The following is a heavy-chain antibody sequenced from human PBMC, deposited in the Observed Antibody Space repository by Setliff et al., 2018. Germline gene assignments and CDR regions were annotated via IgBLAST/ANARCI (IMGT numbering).Heavy chain of an antibody. D-gene: IGHD2-15*01. Sequence: GGSLRLSCAASGFTFTSYAMRWVRQAPGKGLEWVSSISGSGGSTYYADSVKGRFTISRDNSKNTLYLQMNSLRAEDTAVYYCAKRGPYCSGGTCHYYFDYWGQGTLVTVSS. J-gene: IGHJ4*02. CDR2: ISGSGGST. CDR1: GFTFTSYA. CDR3: AKRGPYCSGGTCHYYFDY. V-gene: IGHV3-23*01.